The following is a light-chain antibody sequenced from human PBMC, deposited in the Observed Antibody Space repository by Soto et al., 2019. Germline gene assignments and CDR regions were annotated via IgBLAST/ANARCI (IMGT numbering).Light chain of an antibody. Sequence: QSVLTQSPSASASLGASVKLTCTLSSGHSSYAIAWHQQQPEKGPRYLMKLNSDGSHSKGDGIPDRFSGSSSGAERYLTISSLQSEDEADYSCQTWGTGTWVFGGGTKLNVL. CDR3: QTWGTGTWV. V-gene: IGLV4-69*01. J-gene: IGLJ3*02. CDR2: LNSDGSH. CDR1: SGHSSYA.